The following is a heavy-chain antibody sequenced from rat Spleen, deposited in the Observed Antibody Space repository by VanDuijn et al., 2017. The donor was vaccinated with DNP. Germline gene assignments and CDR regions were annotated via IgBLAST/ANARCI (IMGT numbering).Heavy chain of an antibody. CDR1: XFTXXXYX. CDR3: ARQGGARYFDY. D-gene: IGHD5-1*01. V-gene: IGHV5-7*01. Sequence: EVQLVESGGGLVQPGRXXEVSCAXXXFTXXXYXXXWVXXXPTXGLEWXXTIXXDGSSTSSRDSRQGRFTISRDNATNTLYLQMDSLRSWETATYYCARQGGARYFDYWGQGVMVTVSS. J-gene: IGHJ2*01. CDR2: IXXDGSST.